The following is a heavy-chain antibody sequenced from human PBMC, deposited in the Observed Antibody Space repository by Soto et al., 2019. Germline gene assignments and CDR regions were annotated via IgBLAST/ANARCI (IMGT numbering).Heavy chain of an antibody. J-gene: IGHJ3*02. CDR2: IIPIFGTA. CDR3: ARGHSGWYAFDI. Sequence: SVKVCCRGTGVTFSSYAISWVRQAPGQGLEWMGGIIPIFGTANYAQKFQGRVTITSDKSTSTAYMELSSLRSEDTAVYYCARGHSGWYAFDIWGQGTMVTVSS. V-gene: IGHV1-69*06. CDR1: GVTFSSYA. D-gene: IGHD6-19*01.